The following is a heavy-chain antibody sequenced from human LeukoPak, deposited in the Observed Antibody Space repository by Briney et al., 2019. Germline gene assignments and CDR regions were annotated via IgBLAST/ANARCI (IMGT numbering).Heavy chain of an antibody. CDR2: IYYSGCT. CDR1: GGSISSYY. CDR3: ARVSRMGADY. D-gene: IGHD1-26*01. J-gene: IGHJ4*02. V-gene: IGHV4-59*01. Sequence: SETLSLTCTVSGGSISSYYWSWIRQPPGKGLEWIGYIYYSGCTNYNPSLKSRVTISVDTSKNQFSLKLSSVTAADTAVYYCARVSRMGADYWGQGTLVTVSS.